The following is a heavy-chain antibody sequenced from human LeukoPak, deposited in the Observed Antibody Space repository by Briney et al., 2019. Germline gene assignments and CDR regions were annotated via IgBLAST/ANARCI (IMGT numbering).Heavy chain of an antibody. J-gene: IGHJ6*03. CDR2: INHSGST. CDR3: AKDLTTGTYYYYYYYMDV. Sequence: SETRPLTCTVSGGSISSYYWSGISQPPGKGLEWIGDINHSGSTNYNPSFKSRVTISVDTSKNQFSLKLSSVTAADTAVYYCAKDLTTGTYYYYYYYMDVWGKGTTVTVSS. D-gene: IGHD4-11*01. CDR1: GGSISSYY. V-gene: IGHV4-34*01.